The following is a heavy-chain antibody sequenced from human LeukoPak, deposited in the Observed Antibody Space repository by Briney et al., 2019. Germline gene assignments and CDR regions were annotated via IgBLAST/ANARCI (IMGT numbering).Heavy chain of an antibody. Sequence: ASVKVSCKASGYRFTSYDMHWVQQAPGQGLEWMGIINPSGGSTSYAQRFQGRVAMTRDTSTTTVYMEVNSLTSEDTAVYFCARDAPTAAPFDYWGQGTLVTVSS. D-gene: IGHD2-2*01. CDR3: ARDAPTAAPFDY. CDR2: INPSGGST. V-gene: IGHV1-46*01. J-gene: IGHJ4*02. CDR1: GYRFTSYD.